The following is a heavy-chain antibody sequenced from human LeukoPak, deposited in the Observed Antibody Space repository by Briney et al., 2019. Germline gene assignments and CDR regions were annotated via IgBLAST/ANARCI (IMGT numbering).Heavy chain of an antibody. V-gene: IGHV4-4*07. Sequence: SETLSLTCTVSGGPICSYYWSCLREPAGKGRVWISRIYTSGSPIYHTSLKSRVTISVDTSKNQFSLKLSSVTAADTAVYYCARAAGGSYFRYFDYWGQGTLVTVSS. CDR2: IYTSGSP. D-gene: IGHD1-26*01. CDR1: GGPICSYY. J-gene: IGHJ4*02. CDR3: ARAAGGSYFRYFDY.